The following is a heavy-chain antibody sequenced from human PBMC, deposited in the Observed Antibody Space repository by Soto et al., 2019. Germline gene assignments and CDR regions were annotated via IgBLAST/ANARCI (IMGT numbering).Heavy chain of an antibody. CDR1: GFTFSSYA. Sequence: VRLSCAASGFTFSSYAMIWIRQVPGKGLEWVSGIYGSGGGIHYADSVKGRFTISRDNSAYSVYLQMNNLRVEDTAVYYCAKDAVSGDGVWLAHDWGQGTVVTVSS. D-gene: IGHD4-17*01. CDR2: IYGSGGGI. J-gene: IGHJ4*02. CDR3: AKDAVSGDGVWLAHD. V-gene: IGHV3-23*01.